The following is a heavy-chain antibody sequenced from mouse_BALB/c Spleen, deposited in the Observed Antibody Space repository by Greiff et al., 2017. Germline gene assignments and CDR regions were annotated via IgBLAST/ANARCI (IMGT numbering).Heavy chain of an antibody. D-gene: IGHD2-4*01. CDR1: GFNIKDTY. J-gene: IGHJ2*01. CDR2: IDPANGNT. CDR3: ASPIYHDYAYYFDY. V-gene: IGHV14-3*02. Sequence: VQLKQSGAELVKPGASVKLSCTASGFNIKDTYMHWVKQRPEQGLEWIGRIDPANGNTKYDPKFQGKATITADTSSNTAYLQLSSLTSEDTAVYYCASPIYHDYAYYFDYWGQGTTLTVSS.